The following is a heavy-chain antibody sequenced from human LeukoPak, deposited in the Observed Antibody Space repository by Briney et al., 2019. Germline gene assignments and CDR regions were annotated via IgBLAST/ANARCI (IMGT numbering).Heavy chain of an antibody. CDR3: AREWQYQFDY. Sequence: SETLSLTCFVSGGSISNTNYYWVWIRQPPGKGLEYIGSIHHNGRTYYNPSLTSRVTMSVDTSKSQFSLKLSSVTAADTAVYYCAREWQYQFDYWGQGTLVTVSS. CDR1: GGSISNTNYY. D-gene: IGHD4-11*01. CDR2: IHHNGRT. V-gene: IGHV4-39*07. J-gene: IGHJ4*02.